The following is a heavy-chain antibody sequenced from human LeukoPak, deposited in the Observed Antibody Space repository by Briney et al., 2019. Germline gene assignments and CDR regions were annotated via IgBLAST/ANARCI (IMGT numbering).Heavy chain of an antibody. D-gene: IGHD5-18*01. J-gene: IGHJ4*02. CDR1: GFTVSSNY. Sequence: GGSLRLSCAASGFTVSSNYMSWVRQAPGKGLEWVSVIYSGGSTYYADSVKGRFTISRDNSKNTLYLQMNSLRAEDTAVYYCAKSPYSYGYSLIDYWGQGTLVTVSS. CDR2: IYSGGST. CDR3: AKSPYSYGYSLIDY. V-gene: IGHV3-53*01.